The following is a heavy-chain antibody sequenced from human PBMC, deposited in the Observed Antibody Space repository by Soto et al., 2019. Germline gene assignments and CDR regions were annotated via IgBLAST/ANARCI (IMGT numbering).Heavy chain of an antibody. J-gene: IGHJ4*02. CDR1: GFSFSNAW. Sequence: EVQLVESGGGLVQPGGSLRLSCVASGFSFSNAWMSWVRQAPGKGLEWVGRIKSKTDGGTTAYAPPVKGRFTISRDDSKNLLYLQMNNLKIEDTAVYYCTTDDPITRNWGQGTLVTVSS. D-gene: IGHD1-20*01. CDR3: TTDDPITRN. CDR2: IKSKTDGGTT. V-gene: IGHV3-15*01.